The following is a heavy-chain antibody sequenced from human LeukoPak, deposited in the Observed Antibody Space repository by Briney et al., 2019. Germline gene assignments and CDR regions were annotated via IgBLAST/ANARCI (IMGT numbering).Heavy chain of an antibody. V-gene: IGHV3-15*01. CDR2: IKSKTDGGTT. D-gene: IGHD5-12*01. CDR1: GFTFSNAW. CDR3: TTSLSGYDFLFDY. J-gene: IGHJ4*02. Sequence: GGSLRLSCAASGFTFSNAWMSWVRQAPGKGLEWVGRIKSKTDGGTTDYAAPVNDRLTISRDDSKNTLYLQMNSLKTEDTAVSYCTTSLSGYDFLFDYWGQGTLVTVSS.